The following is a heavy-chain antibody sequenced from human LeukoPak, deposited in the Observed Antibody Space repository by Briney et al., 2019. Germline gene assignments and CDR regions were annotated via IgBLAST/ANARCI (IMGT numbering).Heavy chain of an antibody. V-gene: IGHV4-34*01. CDR3: ATIPPYYDILTGFMPSAFDI. CDR1: GGSFSGYY. J-gene: IGHJ3*02. D-gene: IGHD3-9*01. CDR2: INHSGST. Sequence: PSETLSLTCAVYGGSFSGYYWSWIRQPPGKGLEWIGEINHSGSTNYNPSLKSRVTISVDTSKNQFSLKLSSLTAADTAVYYCATIPPYYDILTGFMPSAFDIWGQGTMVTVSS.